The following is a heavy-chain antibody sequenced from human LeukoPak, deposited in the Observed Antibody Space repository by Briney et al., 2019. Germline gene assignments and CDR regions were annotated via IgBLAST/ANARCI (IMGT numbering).Heavy chain of an antibody. Sequence: PGGSLRLSCAASGFTVGSNYMSWVRQAPGKGLEWVSVIYSGGSTYCADSVKGRFTTSRDNSKNTLYLQMNSLRAEDTAVYYCARDLTGLTGYLNWGQGTLVTVSS. J-gene: IGHJ4*02. CDR3: ARDLTGLTGYLN. D-gene: IGHD3-9*01. CDR2: IYSGGST. CDR1: GFTVGSNY. V-gene: IGHV3-66*01.